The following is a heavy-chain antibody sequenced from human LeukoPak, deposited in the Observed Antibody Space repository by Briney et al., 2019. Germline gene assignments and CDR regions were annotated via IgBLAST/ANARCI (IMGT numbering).Heavy chain of an antibody. Sequence: GGSLRLSCAASGFSFKDYYFSWIRQAPGKGMEWVSFINVNGGAMYYADFVKGRFTISRDNAKSSLYLEMNSLRVEDTAVYYCARGPRILAAGSYYFDYWGQGSLVTVSS. CDR3: ARGPRILAAGSYYFDY. J-gene: IGHJ4*02. CDR2: INVNGGAM. D-gene: IGHD6-13*01. V-gene: IGHV3-11*01. CDR1: GFSFKDYY.